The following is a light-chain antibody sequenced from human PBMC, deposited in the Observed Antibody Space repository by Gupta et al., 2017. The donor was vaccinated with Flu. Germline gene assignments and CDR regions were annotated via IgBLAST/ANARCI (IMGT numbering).Light chain of an antibody. Sequence: QSALTQPRSVSGSPGQSVTISCTGTSSAVGGYNYVSWYQQHPGKAPKLMIYDVSNWPSGVPDRFSGSKSGNTASLTISGIQAEDEADYYCCSYAGGPWVFGGGTKLTVL. CDR2: DVS. V-gene: IGLV2-11*01. CDR1: SSAVGGYNY. CDR3: CSYAGGPWV. J-gene: IGLJ3*02.